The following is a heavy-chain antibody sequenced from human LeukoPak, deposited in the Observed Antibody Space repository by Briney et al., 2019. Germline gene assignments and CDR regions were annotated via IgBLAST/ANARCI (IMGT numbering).Heavy chain of an antibody. CDR3: VRFDGGSSSARDY. D-gene: IGHD6-6*01. V-gene: IGHV1-46*01. CDR2: INPSGGST. CDR1: GYTLTELS. Sequence: ASVKVSCKVSGYTLTELSMHRVRQAPGQGLEWMGIINPSGGSTSYAQKFQGRVTMTRDMSTSTVYMELSSLRSEDTAVYYCVRFDGGSSSARDYWGQGTLVTVSS. J-gene: IGHJ4*02.